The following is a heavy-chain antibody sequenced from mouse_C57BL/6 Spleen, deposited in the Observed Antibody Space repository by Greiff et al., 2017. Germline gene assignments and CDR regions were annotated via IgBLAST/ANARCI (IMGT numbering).Heavy chain of an antibody. D-gene: IGHD2-1*01. Sequence: VQLQQSGAELARPGASVKLSCKASGYTFTSYGISWVKQRTGQGLEWIGEIYPRSGNTYYNEKFTGTATLTADKSSSTAYMELRSLTSEDSAVYFGERGNIYGNYEVYYAMDYWGKGTSVTVSS. V-gene: IGHV1-81*01. CDR2: IYPRSGNT. CDR3: ERGNIYGNYEVYYAMDY. CDR1: GYTFTSYG. J-gene: IGHJ4*01.